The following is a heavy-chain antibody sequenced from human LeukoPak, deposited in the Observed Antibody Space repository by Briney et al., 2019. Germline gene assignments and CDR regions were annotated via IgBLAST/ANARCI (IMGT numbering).Heavy chain of an antibody. V-gene: IGHV4-39*07. CDR1: GGSISSSSYY. CDR3: ASDIRFLEWLEWSGFDP. Sequence: SETLSLTCTVSGGSISSSSYYWGWIRQPPGKGLEWIGSIYYSGSTYYNPSLKSRVTISVDTSKNQFSLKLSSVTAADTAMYYCASDIRFLEWLEWSGFDPWGQGTLVTVSS. J-gene: IGHJ5*02. CDR2: IYYSGST. D-gene: IGHD3-3*01.